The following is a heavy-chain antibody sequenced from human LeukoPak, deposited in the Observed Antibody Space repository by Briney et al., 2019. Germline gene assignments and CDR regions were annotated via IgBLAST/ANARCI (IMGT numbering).Heavy chain of an antibody. D-gene: IGHD1-26*01. CDR2: IYYSGST. V-gene: IGHV4-61*08. J-gene: IGHJ4*02. CDR3: ARRPLVGATYFDY. Sequence: SETLSLTCTVSGGSISSGGYYWSWIRQHPGKGLEWIGYIYYSGSTNYNPSLKSRVTISVDTSKNQFSLKLSSVTAADTAVYYCARRPLVGATYFDYWGQGTLVTVSS. CDR1: GGSISSGGYY.